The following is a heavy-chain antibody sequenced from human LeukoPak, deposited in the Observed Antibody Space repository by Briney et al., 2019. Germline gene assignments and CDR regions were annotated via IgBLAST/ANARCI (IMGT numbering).Heavy chain of an antibody. V-gene: IGHV1-2*02. J-gene: IGHJ5*02. CDR1: GYTFTGYY. CDR3: ARETAAAGSNWFDP. D-gene: IGHD6-13*01. CDR2: INPNSGGT. Sequence: ASVKVSCKASGYTFTGYYMHWVRQAPGQGLEWMGWINPNSGGTNYAQKFQGRVTMTRDTSISTAYMELSRLRSDDTAVYYSARETAAAGSNWFDPWGQGTLVTVSS.